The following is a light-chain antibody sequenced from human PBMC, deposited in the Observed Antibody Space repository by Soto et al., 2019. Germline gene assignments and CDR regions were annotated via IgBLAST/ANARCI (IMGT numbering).Light chain of an antibody. Sequence: QSVLTQPPSVSGAPGQRVTISCTGSTSNIGAGYDVHWYQQLPGRAPRLLIYDTTNRPSGVPDRFSASRSATSASLAITGLQAEDEADYYCQSFDSSLRGYVFGTGTKVTVL. CDR1: TSNIGAGYD. CDR3: QSFDSSLRGYV. CDR2: DTT. J-gene: IGLJ1*01. V-gene: IGLV1-40*01.